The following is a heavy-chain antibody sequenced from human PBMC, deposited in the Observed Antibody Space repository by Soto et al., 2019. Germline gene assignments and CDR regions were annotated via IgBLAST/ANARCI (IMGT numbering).Heavy chain of an antibody. CDR2: INAGNFNT. V-gene: IGHV1-3*01. CDR1: GYTVTSYA. J-gene: IGHJ4*02. CDR3: ARDPGGWPDY. D-gene: IGHD2-15*01. Sequence: GASVKVSCKASGYTVTSYAVHLVRQAPVQILELIVWINAGNFNTKYSQKFQGRFTITMYTSAITSYIELISLISEDTAVYYCARDPGGWPDYWGQGTLVTVSS.